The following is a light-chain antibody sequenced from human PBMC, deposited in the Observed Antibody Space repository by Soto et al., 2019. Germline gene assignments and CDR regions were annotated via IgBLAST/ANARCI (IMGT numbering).Light chain of an antibody. V-gene: IGLV2-14*01. CDR1: SSDVGGYNY. J-gene: IGLJ1*01. CDR3: SSYTSSSTLLDV. CDR2: DVS. Sequence: QSALTQPASVSGSPGQSITISCTGTSSDVGGYNYVSWYQQHPGKATKLMIYDVSNRPSGVSNRFSGSKSGNTASLTISGLQAEDEADYYCSSYTSSSTLLDVFGTGTKVTVL.